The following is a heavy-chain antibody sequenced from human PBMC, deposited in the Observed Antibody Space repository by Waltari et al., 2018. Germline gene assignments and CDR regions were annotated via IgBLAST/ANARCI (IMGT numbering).Heavy chain of an antibody. Sequence: QVQLQESGPGLVKPSETLSLTCAVSGYSISSGYYWGWIRPPPGKGLEWIGSIYHSGSTYYNPSLKSRVTISVDTSKNQFSLKLSSVTAADTAVYYCARELEFFFDPWGQGTLVTVSS. CDR3: ARELEFFFDP. V-gene: IGHV4-38-2*02. J-gene: IGHJ5*02. CDR1: GYSISSGYY. CDR2: IYHSGST.